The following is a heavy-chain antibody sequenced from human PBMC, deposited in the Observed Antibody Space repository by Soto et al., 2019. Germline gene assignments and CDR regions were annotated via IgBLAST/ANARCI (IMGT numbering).Heavy chain of an antibody. J-gene: IGHJ5*02. CDR2: ISWNSDKI. D-gene: IGHD3-10*01. CDR1: GFTFDDYA. Sequence: EVQLVESGGGLVQPGMSLRLSCAASGFTFDDYAMHWVRQAPGKGLEWVSGISWNSDKIDYADSVRGRFTISRDNAKNSLYLQMNSLRAEDTALYYCTKEVGSAGGWFDPWGQGTLVIVSS. CDR3: TKEVGSAGGWFDP. V-gene: IGHV3-9*01.